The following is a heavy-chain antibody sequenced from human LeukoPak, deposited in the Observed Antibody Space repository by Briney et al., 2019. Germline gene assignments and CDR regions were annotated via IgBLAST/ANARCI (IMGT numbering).Heavy chain of an antibody. D-gene: IGHD3-16*02. CDR2: INPNSGGT. CDR1: GYTFTSYY. V-gene: IGHV1-2*02. Sequence: ASVTVSCTASGYTFTSYYMHWVRQAPGQGLEWMGWINPNSGGTNYAQKFQGRVTMTRDTSISTAYMELSRLRSDDAAGYYCARSDIMITFGGVIVIPHCFDYWGQGTLVTVSS. J-gene: IGHJ4*02. CDR3: ARSDIMITFGGVIVIPHCFDY.